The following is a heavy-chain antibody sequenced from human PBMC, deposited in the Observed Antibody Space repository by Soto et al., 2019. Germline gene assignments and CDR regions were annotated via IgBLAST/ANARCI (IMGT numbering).Heavy chain of an antibody. D-gene: IGHD3-9*01. V-gene: IGHV1-18*01. Sequence: QVQLVQSGAEVKKPGASVKVSCKSFGYTFTSYGINWVRQAPGQGLEWMGWISPYNADTNYAQKFQGRLTITRDTPTSTAYMELRSLRSDDTAVYYCARDLRNLDWLLSPTYYDASDIWGDGTLVTVSS. CDR3: ARDLRNLDWLLSPTYYDASDI. CDR1: GYTFTSYG. J-gene: IGHJ3*02. CDR2: ISPYNADT.